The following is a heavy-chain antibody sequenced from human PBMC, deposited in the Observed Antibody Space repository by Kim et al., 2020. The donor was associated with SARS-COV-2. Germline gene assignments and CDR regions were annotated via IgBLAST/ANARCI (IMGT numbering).Heavy chain of an antibody. D-gene: IGHD1-7*01. CDR2: IHPSGSP. CDR3: SRGEDASKLGKL. J-gene: IGHJ4*02. CDR1: GGSFNGYY. Sequence: SETLSLTCGVSGGSFNGYYWAWVRQPPGKGLEWIGEIHPSGSPYYNPSLRSRGTISVDTSKTLLSLHLSSVTAADTAVYFCSRGEDASKLGKLWCQGT. V-gene: IGHV4-34*01.